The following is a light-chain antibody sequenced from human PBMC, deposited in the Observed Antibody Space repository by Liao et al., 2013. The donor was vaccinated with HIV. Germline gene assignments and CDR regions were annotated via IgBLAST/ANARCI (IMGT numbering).Light chain of an antibody. J-gene: IGLJ3*02. CDR2: KDS. Sequence: SYELTQPPSVSVSPGKTASITCGGNNIGSKSVHWYQQKPGQAPVLLIYKDSERPSGIPERFSGSSSGTTVTLTISGVQAEDEADYYCQSADSSGTCPVFGGGTKLTVL. CDR1: NIGSKS. V-gene: IGLV3-25*03. CDR3: QSADSSGTCPV.